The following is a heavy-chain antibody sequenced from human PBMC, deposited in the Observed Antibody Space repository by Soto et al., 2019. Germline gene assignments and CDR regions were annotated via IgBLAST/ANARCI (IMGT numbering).Heavy chain of an antibody. V-gene: IGHV1-69*13. CDR3: ARDNDQLVPFDY. CDR1: GGTFSSYA. J-gene: IGHJ4*02. CDR2: IIPIFGTA. D-gene: IGHD6-6*01. Sequence: SVKVSCKASGGTFSSYAISWVRQAPGQGLEWMGGIIPIFGTANYAQKFQGRVTITADESTSTAYMELSSLRSEDTAVYYCARDNDQLVPFDYWGQGTLVTVSS.